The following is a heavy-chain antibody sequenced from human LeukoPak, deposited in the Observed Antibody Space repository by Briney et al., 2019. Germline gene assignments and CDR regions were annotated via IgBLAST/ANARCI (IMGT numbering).Heavy chain of an antibody. D-gene: IGHD3-16*02. CDR3: ARGVSYDYVWGSYRYTDASDY. J-gene: IGHJ4*02. CDR2: ISSSSSYI. CDR1: GFTFSSYS. Sequence: GGSLRLSCAASGFTFSSYSMNWVRQAPGKGLEWVSSISSSSSYIYYADSVKGRFTISRDNAKNSLYLQMNSLRAGDTAVYYCARGVSYDYVWGSYRYTDASDYWGQGTLVTVSS. V-gene: IGHV3-21*01.